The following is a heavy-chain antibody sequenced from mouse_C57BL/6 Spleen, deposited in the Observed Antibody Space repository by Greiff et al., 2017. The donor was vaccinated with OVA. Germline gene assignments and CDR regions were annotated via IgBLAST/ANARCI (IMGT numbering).Heavy chain of an antibody. Sequence: VQLQQPGAELVKPGASVKMSCKASGYTFTSYWITWVKQRPGQGLEWIGDIYPGSGSTNYNEKFKSKATLTVDTSSSTAYMQLSSLTSEDSAVYYCARCYSNYGGAMDYWGQGTSVTVSS. D-gene: IGHD2-5*01. CDR2: IYPGSGST. J-gene: IGHJ4*01. V-gene: IGHV1-55*01. CDR1: GYTFTSYW. CDR3: ARCYSNYGGAMDY.